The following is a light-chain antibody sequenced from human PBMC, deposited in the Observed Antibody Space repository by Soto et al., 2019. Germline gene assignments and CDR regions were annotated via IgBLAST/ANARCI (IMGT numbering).Light chain of an antibody. V-gene: IGKV1-39*01. J-gene: IGKJ4*01. CDR2: STS. CDR1: QRISTY. CDR3: QQSYSTPLT. Sequence: DIQMTQSPSSLSASVGDKVTITCRASQRISTYLNWYQQKPGKAPKLLIYSTSSLQSGVPSRFSGSGSGSDFTLTISSLQPEDFATYYCQQSYSTPLTFGGGTKVDNK.